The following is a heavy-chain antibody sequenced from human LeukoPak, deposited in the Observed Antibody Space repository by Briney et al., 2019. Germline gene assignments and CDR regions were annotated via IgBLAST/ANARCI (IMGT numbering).Heavy chain of an antibody. Sequence: GGSLRLSCAAPGLITDDYAIHGARQAPGKGLEWVSLISGDGGSTFYADSVRGRFTISRDNSKNSLSLQMSSLRSEDTALYFCARESERSGWYDYWGQGTLVTVSS. CDR3: ARESERSGWYDY. D-gene: IGHD6-13*01. J-gene: IGHJ4*02. V-gene: IGHV3-43*02. CDR2: ISGDGGST. CDR1: GLITDDYA.